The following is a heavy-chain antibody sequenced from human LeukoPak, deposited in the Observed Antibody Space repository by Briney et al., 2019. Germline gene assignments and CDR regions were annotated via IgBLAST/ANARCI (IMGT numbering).Heavy chain of an antibody. V-gene: IGHV3-53*01. D-gene: IGHD6-13*01. CDR1: GFTVSSNY. Sequence: HSGGSLRLSCAASGFTVSSNYMSWVRQAPGKGLEWVSVIYSGGSTYYADSVKGRFTISRDNSKNTLYLQMNSLRAEDTAVYYCAKVGSSTHFLDYWGQGTLVTVSS. CDR2: IYSGGST. J-gene: IGHJ4*02. CDR3: AKVGSSTHFLDY.